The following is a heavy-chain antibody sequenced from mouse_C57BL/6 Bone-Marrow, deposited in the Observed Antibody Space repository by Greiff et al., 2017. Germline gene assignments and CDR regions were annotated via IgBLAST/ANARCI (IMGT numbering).Heavy chain of an antibody. CDR3: ARSRYYGSSSYFDY. D-gene: IGHD1-1*01. CDR2: IYPGGGYT. CDR1: GYTFTNYW. J-gene: IGHJ2*01. V-gene: IGHV1-63*01. Sequence: VQLQQSGAELVRPGTSVKMSCKASGYTFTNYWIGWAKQRPGHGLEWIGDIYPGGGYTNYNEKFKGKATLTADKSSSTAYMQFSSLTSEDSAIYYCARSRYYGSSSYFDYWGQGTTLTVSS.